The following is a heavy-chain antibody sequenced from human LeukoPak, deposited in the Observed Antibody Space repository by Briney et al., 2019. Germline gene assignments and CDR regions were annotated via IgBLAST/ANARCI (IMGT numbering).Heavy chain of an antibody. CDR1: GITISRYW. D-gene: IGHD5-24*01. CDR2: INSDGSST. CDR3: AISGDGHNYFDY. Sequence: PGGSLRLSCGASGITISRYWMHWVRQAPGKGLVSVSRINSDGSSTSYADSVKGRFTISRDNAKNTLSLQLNSLRGEDTAVYYCAISGDGHNYFDYWGQGTLVTVSS. J-gene: IGHJ4*02. V-gene: IGHV3-74*01.